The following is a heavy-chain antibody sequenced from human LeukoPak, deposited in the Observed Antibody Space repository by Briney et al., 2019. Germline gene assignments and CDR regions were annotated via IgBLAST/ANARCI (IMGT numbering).Heavy chain of an antibody. Sequence: GGSLRLSCAASGFTLSSYAMSWVRQAPGKGLEWVSYISSSGSTIYYADSVKGRFTISRDNAKNSLYLQMNSLRADDTAVYYCARYYYDSSGYYKFDYWGQGTLVTVSS. CDR3: ARYYYDSSGYYKFDY. CDR2: ISSSGSTI. D-gene: IGHD3-22*01. CDR1: GFTLSSYA. J-gene: IGHJ4*02. V-gene: IGHV3-48*04.